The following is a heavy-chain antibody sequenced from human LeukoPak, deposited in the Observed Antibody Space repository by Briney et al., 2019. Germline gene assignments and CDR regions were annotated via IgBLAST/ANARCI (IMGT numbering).Heavy chain of an antibody. CDR1: GFTFSSYS. CDR2: ISSSSYI. Sequence: GGSLRLSCAASGFTFSSYSMNWVRQAPGKGLEWVSSISSSSYIYYADSVKGRFTISRDNAKNSLYLQMNSLRAEDTAVYHCAPYPGELPGDWGQGTLVTVSS. V-gene: IGHV3-21*01. J-gene: IGHJ4*02. D-gene: IGHD2-21*01. CDR3: APYPGELPGD.